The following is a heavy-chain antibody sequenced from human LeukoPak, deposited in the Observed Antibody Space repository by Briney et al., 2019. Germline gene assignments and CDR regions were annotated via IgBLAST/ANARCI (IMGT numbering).Heavy chain of an antibody. D-gene: IGHD6-13*01. CDR2: IRYDGSNK. CDR1: GFTFSSYG. V-gene: IGHV3-30*02. J-gene: IGHJ6*03. CDR3: ARDATTAVGTVYMDV. Sequence: PGGSLRLSCAASGFTFSSYGMHWVRQAPGKGLEWVAFIRYDGSNKYYADSVKGRFTISRDNSKNTLYLQMNSLRAEDTAVYYCARDATTAVGTVYMDVWGKGTTVTISS.